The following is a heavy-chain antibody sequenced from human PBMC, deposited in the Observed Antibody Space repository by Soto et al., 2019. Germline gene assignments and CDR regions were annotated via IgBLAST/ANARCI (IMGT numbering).Heavy chain of an antibody. Sequence: QVQLQESGPGLVKPSQTLSLTCTVSGGSISSGDYYWSWIRQPPGKGLEWLGNIYYSGSTYYNPSLKRRVTRSVDTAKNQFSLKLSSVTAADTAVYYCATRRDYYDISGYYYVGAFDIWGQGTMVTVSS. D-gene: IGHD3-22*01. CDR3: ATRRDYYDISGYYYVGAFDI. J-gene: IGHJ3*02. CDR1: GGSISSGDYY. V-gene: IGHV4-30-4*01. CDR2: IYYSGST.